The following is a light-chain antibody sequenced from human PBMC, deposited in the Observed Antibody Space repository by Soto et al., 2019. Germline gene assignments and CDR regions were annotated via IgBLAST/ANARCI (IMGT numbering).Light chain of an antibody. Sequence: DIVMTQSPATLSVSLGDRATLSCRASQSVSSNLAWYQLKPGQAPRLLLYGASTRATGIPARFSGSGSGTEFTLTISSLQPEDSATYYCQQSYSPPLTFGGGTRVEIK. V-gene: IGKV3-15*01. CDR3: QQSYSPPLT. CDR1: QSVSSN. CDR2: GAS. J-gene: IGKJ4*01.